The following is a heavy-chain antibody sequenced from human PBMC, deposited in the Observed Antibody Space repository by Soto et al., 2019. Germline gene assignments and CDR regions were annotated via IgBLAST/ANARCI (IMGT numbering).Heavy chain of an antibody. D-gene: IGHD6-13*01. V-gene: IGHV1-2*04. CDR1: GYTFTGYY. J-gene: IGHJ5*02. CDR2: INPNSGGT. CDR3: ARDRAGGSWKYDP. Sequence: ASVKVSCKASGYTFTGYYMHWVRQAPGQGLEWMGWINPNSGGTNYAQKFQGWVTMTRDTSISTAYMELSRLRSDDTAVYYCARDRAGGSWKYDPWSQGTLVTVSS.